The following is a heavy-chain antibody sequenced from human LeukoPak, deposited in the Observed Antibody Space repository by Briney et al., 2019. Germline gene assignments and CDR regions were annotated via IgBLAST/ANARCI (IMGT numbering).Heavy chain of an antibody. Sequence: PGGSLRLSCAGSGFTFSDYYMTWIRQAPGKGLEWVSYISGTGRYTNSADSVKGRFSISRDNTRNSLYLQMNSLRAEDTAVYYCARDFRGDAAFRWFDPWGQGTLVTVSS. D-gene: IGHD3-16*01. CDR2: ISGTGRYT. CDR1: GFTFSDYY. CDR3: ARDFRGDAAFRWFDP. J-gene: IGHJ5*02. V-gene: IGHV3-11*05.